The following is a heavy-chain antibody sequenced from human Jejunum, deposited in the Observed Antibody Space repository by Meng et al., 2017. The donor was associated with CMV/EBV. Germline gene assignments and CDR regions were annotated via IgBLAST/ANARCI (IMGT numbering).Heavy chain of an antibody. D-gene: IGHD4-11*01. CDR2: SSWDSVHI. V-gene: IGHV3-9*01. Sequence: AVSGFTVRAYAIHWVRQAPGKGLEWVSGSSWDSVHIGYADSVKGRFTISRDNGKNSLFLQMNSLRPEDTGLYYCARQTDYSNAIDYWGQGTLVTVSS. CDR1: GFTVRAYA. J-gene: IGHJ4*02. CDR3: ARQTDYSNAIDY.